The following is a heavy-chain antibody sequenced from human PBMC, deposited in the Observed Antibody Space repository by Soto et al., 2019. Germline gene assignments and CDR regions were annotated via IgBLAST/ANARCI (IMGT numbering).Heavy chain of an antibody. D-gene: IGHD3-10*01. CDR2: IYTGGST. Sequence: EVQLVESGGTLVQPGGSLRLSCAASGFTVSSNYMSWVRQAPGKGLEWVSVIYTGGSTSYSDSVKGRFTISRDNSKTTVYLQMNSLRAEDTAVYYCAREGSGTFYTWGQGTLVTVSS. CDR3: AREGSGTFYT. V-gene: IGHV3-66*01. J-gene: IGHJ4*02. CDR1: GFTVSSNY.